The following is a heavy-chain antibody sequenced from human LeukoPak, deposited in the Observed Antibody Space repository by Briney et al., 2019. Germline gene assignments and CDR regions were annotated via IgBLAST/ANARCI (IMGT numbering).Heavy chain of an antibody. J-gene: IGHJ6*02. V-gene: IGHV4-4*07. CDR3: ARDNAPRGYRAYYYYGMDV. CDR1: GGSISGYF. CDR2: IYSSGST. Sequence: SETLSLTCTVSGGSISGYFWSWIRQSAGKGLEWIGHIYSSGSTNYNPSLKSRVTISVDTSKNQFSLKLSSVTAADTAVYYCARDNAPRGYRAYYYYGMDVWGQGTTVTVSS. D-gene: IGHD3-22*01.